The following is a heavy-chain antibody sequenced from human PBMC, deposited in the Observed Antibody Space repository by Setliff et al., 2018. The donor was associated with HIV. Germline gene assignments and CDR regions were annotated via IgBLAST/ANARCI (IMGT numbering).Heavy chain of an antibody. CDR1: GGSISSGSYY. CDR3: ARETYYYDNPQYYYYYMDV. D-gene: IGHD3-22*01. CDR2: IYTSGST. V-gene: IGHV4-61*02. Sequence: ASETLSLTCTVSGGSISSGSYYWSWIRQPAGKGLEWFGRIYTSGSTNYNPSLKSRVTISVDTSKNQFSLKLRSVTAADTAVYYCARETYYYDNPQYYYYYMDVWGKGTTVTVSS. J-gene: IGHJ6*03.